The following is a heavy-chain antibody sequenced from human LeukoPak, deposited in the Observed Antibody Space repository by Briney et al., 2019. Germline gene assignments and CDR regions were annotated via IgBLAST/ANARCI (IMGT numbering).Heavy chain of an antibody. V-gene: IGHV4-38-2*02. CDR1: GYSINSGYY. Sequence: PSETLSLTCTVSGYSINSGYYWGWIRQPPGKGLEWIGSIYHSGSTYYNPSLKSRVTISMDTSKNQFSLKMTSVTAADTAVYYCARDLQGYGSSGYLDYWGQGTLVTVSS. CDR3: ARDLQGYGSSGYLDY. J-gene: IGHJ4*02. D-gene: IGHD3-22*01. CDR2: IYHSGST.